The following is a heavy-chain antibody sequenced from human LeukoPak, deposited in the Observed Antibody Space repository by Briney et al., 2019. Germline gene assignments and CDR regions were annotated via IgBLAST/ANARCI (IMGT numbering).Heavy chain of an antibody. J-gene: IGHJ5*02. CDR1: GYTFNNYG. D-gene: IGHD2-15*01. CDR2: ISPYNRNT. V-gene: IGHV1-18*01. CDR3: ARDWGSTTTPNWFDP. Sequence: ASVKVSCKASGYTFNNYGISWVRQVPGQGLEWMGWISPYNRNTDYAQKFQGRLTMTTDTSTNTVYMELRNLGYDDTAIYYCARDWGSTTTPNWFDPWGQGTLVTVSS.